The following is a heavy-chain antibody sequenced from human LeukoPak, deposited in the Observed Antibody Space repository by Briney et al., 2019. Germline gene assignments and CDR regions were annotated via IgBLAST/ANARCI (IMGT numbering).Heavy chain of an antibody. V-gene: IGHV1-2*02. CDR2: INPNSGGT. Sequence: ASVKVSCKASGYTFTGYYTHWVRQAPGQGLEWMGWINPNSGGTNYAQKFQGRVTMTRDTSISTAYMELSRLRSDDTAVYYCARDRGVLLWFGELFDYWGQGTLVTVSS. D-gene: IGHD3-10*01. CDR1: GYTFTGYY. CDR3: ARDRGVLLWFGELFDY. J-gene: IGHJ4*02.